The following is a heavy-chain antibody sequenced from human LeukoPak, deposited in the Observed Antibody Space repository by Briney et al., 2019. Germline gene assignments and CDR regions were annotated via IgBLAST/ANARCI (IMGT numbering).Heavy chain of an antibody. CDR2: IHTSGGT. J-gene: IGHJ2*01. Sequence: SQTLSLTCTVSGGSISSGTYYWSWIRQPAGKGLEWIGRIHTSGGTNYNPSLQSRVTISVDTSKNQFSLKLSSVTAADTAVYYCARHATIENYWYFDLWGRGTLVTVSS. CDR3: ARHATIENYWYFDL. CDR1: GGSISSGTYY. V-gene: IGHV4-61*02. D-gene: IGHD4/OR15-4a*01.